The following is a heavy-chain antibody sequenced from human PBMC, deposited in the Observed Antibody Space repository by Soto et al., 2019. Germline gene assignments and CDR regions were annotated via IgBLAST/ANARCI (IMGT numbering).Heavy chain of an antibody. V-gene: IGHV3-64*01. Sequence: EVQLVESGGGLVQPGGSLRLSCAASGFTFSSYALHWVRQAPGKGLEFVSAINSNGGSTYYANSVKGRFTISRDNSKNTLYLQMGSLRAADMSVYYCARARRDSGSSSYFDYWGQGTLVTVSS. D-gene: IGHD5-12*01. J-gene: IGHJ4*02. CDR2: INSNGGST. CDR3: ARARRDSGSSSYFDY. CDR1: GFTFSSYA.